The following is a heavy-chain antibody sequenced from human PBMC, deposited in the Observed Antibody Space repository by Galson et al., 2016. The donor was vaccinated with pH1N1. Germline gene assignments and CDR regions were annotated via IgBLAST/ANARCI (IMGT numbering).Heavy chain of an antibody. Sequence: SLRLSCAASGFTFSSYAMYWVRQAPGKGLEWVGRIKSKTDGGTTDYAAPVKGRFTLSRDDSKNTLYLQMNSLKIEDTAVYYCRGLNDNWGQGTLVTVSS. V-gene: IGHV3-15*01. J-gene: IGHJ4*02. CDR2: IKSKTDGGTT. CDR3: RGLNDN. CDR1: GFTFSSYA. D-gene: IGHD3-16*01.